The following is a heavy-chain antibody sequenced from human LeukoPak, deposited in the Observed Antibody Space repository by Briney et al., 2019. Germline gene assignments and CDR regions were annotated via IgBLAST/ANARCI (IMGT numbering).Heavy chain of an antibody. Sequence: PSETQSLTCTVSGGSISSYYWSWIRQPPGKGLEWIGYIHNSRTTEYNPSLKSRVTMSVDTSKNQFSLKLSSVTAADTAVFYCARGYSSIRGWFDPWGQGTPVTVSS. CDR3: ARGYSSIRGWFDP. CDR1: GGSISSYY. CDR2: IHNSRTT. V-gene: IGHV4-59*01. D-gene: IGHD6-13*01. J-gene: IGHJ5*02.